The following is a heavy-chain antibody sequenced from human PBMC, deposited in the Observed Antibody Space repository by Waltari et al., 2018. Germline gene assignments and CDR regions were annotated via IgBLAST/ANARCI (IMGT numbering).Heavy chain of an antibody. J-gene: IGHJ6*02. CDR1: GFTFDDYA. CDR3: ARDGSTAAGQYYYYGMDV. Sequence: EVQLVESGGGLVQPGRSQRLSCAASGFTFDDYAMHWVRQAPGKRLEWVSGISWNSGSIGYADSVKGRFTISRDNAKNSLYLQMNSLRAEDTAVYYCARDGSTAAGQYYYYGMDVWGQGTTVTVSS. D-gene: IGHD6-13*01. CDR2: ISWNSGSI. V-gene: IGHV3-9*01.